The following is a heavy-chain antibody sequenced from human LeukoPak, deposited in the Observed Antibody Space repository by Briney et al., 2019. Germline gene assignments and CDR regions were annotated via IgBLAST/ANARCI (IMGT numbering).Heavy chain of an antibody. CDR2: IKEDGSEK. V-gene: IGHV3-7*01. CDR3: ARGTGYSSSWPPH. Sequence: GGSLRLSCAASGFTFSSYWMSWVRQAPGKGLEWVANIKEDGSEKYYVDSVKGRFTISRDNAKNSLYLQMNSLRAEDTAVYYCARGTGYSSSWPPHWGQGTLVTVSS. CDR1: GFTFSSYW. D-gene: IGHD6-13*01. J-gene: IGHJ4*02.